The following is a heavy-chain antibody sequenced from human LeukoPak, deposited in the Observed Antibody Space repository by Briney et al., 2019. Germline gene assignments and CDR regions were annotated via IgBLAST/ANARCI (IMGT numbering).Heavy chain of an antibody. J-gene: IGHJ4*02. CDR1: GFTFSTYA. Sequence: GGSLRLSCAASGFTFSTYAMAWVRQAPGKGLEWVSAPGPTGRSTYYADSVKGRFTISRDNSKNTLYLQMNSLRAEDTAVYYCAKPPLGYCSGGSCYGFDYWGQGTLVTVSS. CDR3: AKPPLGYCSGGSCYGFDY. V-gene: IGHV3-23*01. CDR2: PGPTGRST. D-gene: IGHD2-15*01.